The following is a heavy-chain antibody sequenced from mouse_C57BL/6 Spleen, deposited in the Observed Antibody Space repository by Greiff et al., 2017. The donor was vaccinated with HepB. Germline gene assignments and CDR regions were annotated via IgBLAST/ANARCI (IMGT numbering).Heavy chain of an antibody. CDR3: ARDRGYGSTPLDY. CDR2: ISDGGSYT. V-gene: IGHV5-4*01. D-gene: IGHD1-1*01. CDR1: GFTFSSYA. Sequence: EVNVVESGGGLVKPGGSLKLSCAASGFTFSSYAMSWVRQTPEKRLEWVATISDGGSYTYYPDNVKGRFTISRDNAKNNLYLQMSHLKSEDTAMYYCARDRGYGSTPLDYWGQGTTLTVSS. J-gene: IGHJ2*01.